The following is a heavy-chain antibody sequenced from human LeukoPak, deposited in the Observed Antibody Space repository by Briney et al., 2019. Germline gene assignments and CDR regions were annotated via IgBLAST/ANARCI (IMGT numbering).Heavy chain of an antibody. CDR3: ARGVRELFTNTYYYDSTRGETEYFQH. Sequence: PSETLSLTCAVYGGSFSGYYWSWIRQPPGKGLEWIGEINHSGSTNYNPSLKSRVTISVDTSKNQFSLKLSSVTAADTAVYYCARGVRELFTNTYYYDSTRGETEYFQHWGQGTLVTVSS. D-gene: IGHD3-22*01. J-gene: IGHJ1*01. CDR2: INHSGST. V-gene: IGHV4-34*01. CDR1: GGSFSGYY.